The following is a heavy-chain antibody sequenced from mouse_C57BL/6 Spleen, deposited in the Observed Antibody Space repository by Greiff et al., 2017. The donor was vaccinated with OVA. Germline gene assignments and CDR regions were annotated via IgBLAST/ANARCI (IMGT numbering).Heavy chain of an antibody. Sequence: DVMLVESGGGLVKPGGSLKLSCAASGFTFSDYGMHWVRQAPEKGLEWVAYISSGSSTIYYADTVKGRFTISRDNAKNTLFLQMTSLRSEDTAMYYCASSPYGSSYVDAMDYWGQGTSVTVSS. CDR2: ISSGSSTI. D-gene: IGHD1-1*01. CDR3: ASSPYGSSYVDAMDY. V-gene: IGHV5-17*01. J-gene: IGHJ4*01. CDR1: GFTFSDYG.